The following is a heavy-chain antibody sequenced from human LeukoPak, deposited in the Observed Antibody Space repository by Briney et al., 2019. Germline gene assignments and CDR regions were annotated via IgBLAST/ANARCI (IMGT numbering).Heavy chain of an antibody. D-gene: IGHD6-19*01. CDR1: GGTFSSYA. J-gene: IGHJ4*02. CDR2: IIPIFGTA. Sequence: GASVKVSCKASGGTFSSYAISWVRQAPGQGLEWMGGIIPIFGTANYAQKFQGRVTITADESTSTAYMELSSLRSEDTAVYYCARGRSGWYHNFDYWGQGTLVTVSS. V-gene: IGHV1-69*13. CDR3: ARGRSGWYHNFDY.